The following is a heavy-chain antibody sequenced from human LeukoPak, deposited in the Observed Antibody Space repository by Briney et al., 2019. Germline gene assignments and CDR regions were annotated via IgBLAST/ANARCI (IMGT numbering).Heavy chain of an antibody. J-gene: IGHJ4*02. V-gene: IGHV3-9*01. CDR3: AKGIVGATTGNYFDY. Sequence: GRSLRLSCAASEFTFDDYAMHWVRQAPGKGLERVSGISWNSGSIGYADSVKGRFTISRDNAKNSLYLQMNSLRAEDTALYYCAKGIVGATTGNYFDYWGQGTLVTVSS. CDR2: ISWNSGSI. CDR1: EFTFDDYA. D-gene: IGHD1-26*01.